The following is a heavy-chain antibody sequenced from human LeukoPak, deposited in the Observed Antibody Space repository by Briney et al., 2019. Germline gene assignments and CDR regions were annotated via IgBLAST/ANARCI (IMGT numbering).Heavy chain of an antibody. CDR3: AKHQVRSHDY. J-gene: IGHJ4*02. Sequence: GGSLRLSCAASGFSFSSYDMSWVRQAPGRGLEWVSAITPSGGNTWCAESMKGRFTISRDNSKNTLYLQMSSLRAEDTAVYYCAKHQVRSHDYWGQGTLVTVSS. V-gene: IGHV3-23*01. CDR2: ITPSGGNT. CDR1: GFSFSSYD. D-gene: IGHD4-17*01.